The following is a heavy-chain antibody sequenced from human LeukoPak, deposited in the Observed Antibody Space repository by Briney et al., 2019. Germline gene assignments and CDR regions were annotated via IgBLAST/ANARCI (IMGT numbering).Heavy chain of an antibody. CDR1: GYTFTSYY. CDR3: ARSSGYYSSLFYMHV. Sequence: ASVKVSCKASGYTFTSYYMHWVRQAPGQGLEWVGIINPSGDPTTYAQKFQGRVTMTSDMSTSTFYMELSSLRSEDTTVYYCARSSGYYSSLFYMHVWGKGTTVTVSS. J-gene: IGHJ6*03. CDR2: INPSGDPT. V-gene: IGHV1-46*01. D-gene: IGHD3-22*01.